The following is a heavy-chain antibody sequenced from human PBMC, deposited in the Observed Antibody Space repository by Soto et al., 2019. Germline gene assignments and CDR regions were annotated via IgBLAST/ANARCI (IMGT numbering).Heavy chain of an antibody. D-gene: IGHD2-15*01. CDR2: IWYDGSNK. CDR1: GFTFSSYG. Sequence: GGSLRLSCAASGFTFSSYGMHWVRQAPGKGLEWVAVIWYDGSNKYYADSVKGRFTISRDNSKNTLYLQMNSLRAEDTAVYYCARDSRVVVAATLGAGFDYWGQGTLVTVSS. CDR3: ARDSRVVVAATLGAGFDY. J-gene: IGHJ4*02. V-gene: IGHV3-33*01.